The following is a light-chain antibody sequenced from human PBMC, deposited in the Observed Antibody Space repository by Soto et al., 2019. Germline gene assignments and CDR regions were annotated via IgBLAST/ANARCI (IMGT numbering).Light chain of an antibody. V-gene: IGKV3-11*01. CDR1: QSVSSY. J-gene: IGKJ4*01. Sequence: EIVLTQSPATLSLSPGERATLSCRASQSVSSYLAWYQQKPGQAPRLLIYDASNRATGIPARFSGSGSGTDFPLTISSLEPEDFAVCYWQQRSNWPLSLTFGGGTKVEIK. CDR2: DAS. CDR3: QQRSNWPLSLT.